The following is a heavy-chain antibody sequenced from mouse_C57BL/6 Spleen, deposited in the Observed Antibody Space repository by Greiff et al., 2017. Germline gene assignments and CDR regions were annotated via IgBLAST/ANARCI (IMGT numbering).Heavy chain of an antibody. CDR2: IDPSGSYT. Sequence: VQLQQPGAELVMPGASVKLSCKASGYTFTSYWMHWVKQRPGQGLEWIGEIDPSGSYTNYNQKFKGKSTLTVDKSSSTAYMKLSSLTSEDSAVYSCASGGSSYVDAYWGQGTRVTVSA. D-gene: IGHD1-1*01. CDR3: ASGGSSYVDAY. J-gene: IGHJ3*01. V-gene: IGHV1-69*01. CDR1: GYTFTSYW.